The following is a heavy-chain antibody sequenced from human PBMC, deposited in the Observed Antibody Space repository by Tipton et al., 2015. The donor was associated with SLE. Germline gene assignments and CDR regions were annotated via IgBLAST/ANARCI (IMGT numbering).Heavy chain of an antibody. CDR3: ARDFAYDSSGYTDIDY. Sequence: QSGAEVKKPGASVKVSCKASGYTFTSYGISWVRQAPGQGLEWMGWISAYNGNTNYAQKLQGRVTMTTDTSTSTAYMELRSLRSDDTAVYYCARDFAYDSSGYTDIDYWGQGTLVTVSS. CDR1: GYTFTSYG. V-gene: IGHV1-18*04. J-gene: IGHJ4*02. D-gene: IGHD3-22*01. CDR2: ISAYNGNT.